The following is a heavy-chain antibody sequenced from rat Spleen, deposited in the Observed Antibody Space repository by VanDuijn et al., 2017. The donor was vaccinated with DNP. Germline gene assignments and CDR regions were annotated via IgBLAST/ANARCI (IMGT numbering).Heavy chain of an antibody. CDR1: GFTFSNYD. D-gene: IGHD1-7*01. V-gene: IGHV5-25*01. CDR3: ASLILRVWGAMDA. Sequence: EVQLVESGGGLVQPGRSLKLSCAASGFTFSNYDMAWVRQAPTKGLEWVASISTSGGSTYYRDSVKGRFTVSRDNAKSTLFLQMDSLRSEDTATYDCASLILRVWGAMDAWGQGTSVTVSS. J-gene: IGHJ4*01. CDR2: ISTSGGST.